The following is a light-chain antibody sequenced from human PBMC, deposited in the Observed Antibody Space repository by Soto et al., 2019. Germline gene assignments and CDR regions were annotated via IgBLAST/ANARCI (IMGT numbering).Light chain of an antibody. Sequence: DIQMTXSPSTLSASVGDRVTITCRASQSISSWLAWYQQKPGKAPKLLIYKASSLESGVPSRFSGSGSGTEFTLTISSLQPDDFATYYCQQYNSYSGTFGQGTKVEIK. V-gene: IGKV1-5*03. CDR2: KAS. J-gene: IGKJ1*01. CDR1: QSISSW. CDR3: QQYNSYSGT.